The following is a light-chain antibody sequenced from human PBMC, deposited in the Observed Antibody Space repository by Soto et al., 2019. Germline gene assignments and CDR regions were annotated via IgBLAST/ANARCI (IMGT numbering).Light chain of an antibody. J-gene: IGLJ2*01. CDR2: DVS. Sequence: QSALTQPASVSGSPGQSITISCTGTSSDVGGYNYVSWYQQHPGKAPKLMIYDVSNRPSGVSNRFSGSKSGNTASLTISGLQAEDEDDYYCSSYTSSRKVFGGGTKLTVL. V-gene: IGLV2-14*01. CDR3: SSYTSSRKV. CDR1: SSDVGGYNY.